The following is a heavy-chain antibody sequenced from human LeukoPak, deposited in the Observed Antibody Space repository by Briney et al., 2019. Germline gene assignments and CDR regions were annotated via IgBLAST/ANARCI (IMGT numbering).Heavy chain of an antibody. CDR1: GFTFSSYA. V-gene: IGHV3-23*01. CDR3: AKDQAGYYYDSSGYSVFDY. J-gene: IGHJ4*02. Sequence: GGSLRLSCAASGFTFSSYAMSWVRKAPGKGLEWVSAISGSGGSTYYADSVKGRFTISRDNSKNTLYLQMNSLRAEDTAVYYCAKDQAGYYYDSSGYSVFDYWGQGTLVTVSS. CDR2: ISGSGGST. D-gene: IGHD3-22*01.